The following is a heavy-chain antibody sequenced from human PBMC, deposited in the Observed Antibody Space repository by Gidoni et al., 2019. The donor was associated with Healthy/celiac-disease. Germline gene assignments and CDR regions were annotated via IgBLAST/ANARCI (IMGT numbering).Heavy chain of an antibody. CDR1: GFTFSSYW. D-gene: IGHD3-3*01. Sequence: EVQLVESGGGLVQPGGSLRRSCAASGFTFSSYWVSWVRQAPGKGLEWVANIKQDGSEKYYVDSVKGRFTISRDNAKNSLYLQMNSLRAEDTAVYYCARAPPYYDFWSGYYIFYDYWGQGTLVTVSS. CDR2: IKQDGSEK. J-gene: IGHJ4*02. CDR3: ARAPPYYDFWSGYYIFYDY. V-gene: IGHV3-7*01.